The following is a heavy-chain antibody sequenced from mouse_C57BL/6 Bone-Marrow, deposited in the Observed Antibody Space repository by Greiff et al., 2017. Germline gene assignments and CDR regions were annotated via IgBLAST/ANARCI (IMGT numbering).Heavy chain of an antibody. D-gene: IGHD2-1*01. CDR2: IDPSDSET. J-gene: IGHJ4*01. V-gene: IGHV1-52*01. Sequence: QVQLQQPGAELVRPGSSVKLSCKASGYTFTSYWMHWVKQRPIQGLEWIGNIDPSDSETHYNQKFKDKATLTVDKSSSTAYMQLSSLPSEDSAVXYCARSPYYGNNPYDAMDYWGQGTSVTVSS. CDR1: GYTFTSYW. CDR3: ARSPYYGNNPYDAMDY.